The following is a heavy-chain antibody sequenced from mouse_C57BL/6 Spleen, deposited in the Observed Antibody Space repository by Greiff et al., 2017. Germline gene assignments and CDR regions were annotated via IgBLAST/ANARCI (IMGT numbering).Heavy chain of an antibody. Sequence: VQLQQPGAELVRPGSSVKLSCKASGYTFTSYWMPWVKQRPIQGLEWIGNIDPSDSETHYNQKFKDKATLTVDKSSSTAYMQLSSLTSEDSAVYYCAKEGDYYGSLAYWGQGTLVTVSA. V-gene: IGHV1-52*01. D-gene: IGHD1-1*01. CDR3: AKEGDYYGSLAY. CDR2: IDPSDSET. J-gene: IGHJ3*01. CDR1: GYTFTSYW.